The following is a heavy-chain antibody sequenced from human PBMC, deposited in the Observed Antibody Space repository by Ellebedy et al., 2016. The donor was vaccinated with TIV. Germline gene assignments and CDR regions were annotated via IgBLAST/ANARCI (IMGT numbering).Heavy chain of an antibody. CDR3: ASGTFSSGSGRALDY. CDR2: IKGDGSGT. V-gene: IGHV3-74*01. D-gene: IGHD3-10*01. Sequence: GESLKISXAASGFTFSTYWMHWVRQAPGKGLVWVSRIKGDGSGTNYADSVKGRFTVSRDNARNTLYLQMNSLRAEDTAVYFCASGTFSSGSGRALDYWGQGALVTVSS. J-gene: IGHJ4*02. CDR1: GFTFSTYW.